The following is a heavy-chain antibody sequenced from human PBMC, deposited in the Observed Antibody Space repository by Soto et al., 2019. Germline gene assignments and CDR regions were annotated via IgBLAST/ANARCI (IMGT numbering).Heavy chain of an antibody. CDR3: ERVRDFTRGAFDV. V-gene: IGHV4-4*02. CDR1: GDSITSNNW. D-gene: IGHD2-2*01. Sequence: QMQLQDSGPGLVRPSGTLSLTCAVSGDSITSNNWFNWVRQAPGKGLEWIGEIYQGGTTNYNPSVKSRVAMSIVTSRHQFHLCLWSLSAADTSVYDCERVRDFTRGAFDVWVQGTMVTVPS. CDR2: IYQGGTT. J-gene: IGHJ3*01.